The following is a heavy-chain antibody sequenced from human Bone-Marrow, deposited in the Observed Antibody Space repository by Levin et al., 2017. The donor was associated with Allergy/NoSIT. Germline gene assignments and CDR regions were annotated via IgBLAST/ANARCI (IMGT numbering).Heavy chain of an antibody. D-gene: IGHD3-22*01. J-gene: IGHJ5*02. CDR1: GYSFTTYY. V-gene: IGHV1-46*01. CDR3: ARVGDYYDSSGYYYPSWFDP. Sequence: GESLKISCKTSGYSFTTYYMHWVRQAPGQGLEWMGTINPSGGSTTYAQKFQGRVTMTRDTSTSTVYMELSSLRSEDTAVYYCARVGDYYDSSGYYYPSWFDPWGQGTLVIVSS. CDR2: INPSGGST.